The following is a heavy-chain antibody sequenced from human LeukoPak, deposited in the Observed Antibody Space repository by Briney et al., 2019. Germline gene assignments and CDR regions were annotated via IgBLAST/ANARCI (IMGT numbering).Heavy chain of an antibody. CDR1: GFTFSNFA. J-gene: IGHJ4*02. V-gene: IGHV3-23*01. Sequence: GGSLRLSCAASGFTFSNFAISWVRQAPGKGLEWVSTISGSGGSTYYADSVKGRFTISRDNSKNTLYLQMNSLRAEDTAVYYCARGPLYRTNGVCYEGPGYSYLTFDYWGQGTLVTVSS. CDR2: ISGSGGST. CDR3: ARGPLYRTNGVCYEGPGYSYLTFDY. D-gene: IGHD2-8*01.